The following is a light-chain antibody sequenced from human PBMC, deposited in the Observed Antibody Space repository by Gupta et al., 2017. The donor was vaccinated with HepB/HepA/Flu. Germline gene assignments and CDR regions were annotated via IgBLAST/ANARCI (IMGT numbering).Light chain of an antibody. CDR3: GTWDTTLSGGV. V-gene: IGLV1-51*02. CDR2: ENY. Sequence: QSVLTQPPSVSAASGQTVTISCSGSSSNIGNNYVSWYQQLPRSAPKLLIFENYKRPSVIPDRFSGSKSGTSATLGITGLQTGDEAIYYCGTWDTTLSGGVFGGGTKLTVL. J-gene: IGLJ3*02. CDR1: SSNIGNNY.